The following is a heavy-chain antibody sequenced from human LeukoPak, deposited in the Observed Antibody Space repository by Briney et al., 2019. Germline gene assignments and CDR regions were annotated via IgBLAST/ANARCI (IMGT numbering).Heavy chain of an antibody. V-gene: IGHV3-21*01. D-gene: IGHD6-13*01. CDR1: GFTFSSYS. CDR3: AREVSAWYSSSWYPDY. Sequence: GGSLRLSCAASGFTFSSYSMNWVRQAPGKGLEWVSSISSSSSYIYYADSVKGRFTISRDNAENSLYLQMNSLRAEDTAMYYCAREVSAWYSSSWYPDYWGQGTLVTVSS. CDR2: ISSSSSYI. J-gene: IGHJ4*02.